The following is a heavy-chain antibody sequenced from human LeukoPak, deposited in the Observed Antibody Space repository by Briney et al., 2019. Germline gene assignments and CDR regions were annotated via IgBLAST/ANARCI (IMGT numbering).Heavy chain of an antibody. CDR3: ARDPEDDSHL. CDR2: IYTSGST. V-gene: IGHV4-61*02. CDR1: GGSISSGSYY. Sequence: SETLSLTCTVSGGSISSGSYYWSWIRQPAGKGLEWIGRIYTSGSTNYNPSLKSRVTISVDTSKNQFSLNLSSVTAADTAVYYCARDPEDDSHLWGQGTLVTVSS. D-gene: IGHD3-3*01. J-gene: IGHJ4*02.